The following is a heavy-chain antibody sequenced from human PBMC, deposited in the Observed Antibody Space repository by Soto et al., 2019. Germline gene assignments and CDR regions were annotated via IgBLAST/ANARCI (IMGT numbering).Heavy chain of an antibody. CDR1: GFTFSSYA. Sequence: GGSLRLSCAASGFTFSSYAMHWVRQAPGKGLEWVAVISYDGSNKYYADSVKGRFTISRDNSKNTLYLQMNSLRAEDTAVYYCARDSTYSSGVFDYWGQGTLVTVSS. CDR2: ISYDGSNK. V-gene: IGHV3-30-3*01. D-gene: IGHD6-19*01. J-gene: IGHJ4*02. CDR3: ARDSTYSSGVFDY.